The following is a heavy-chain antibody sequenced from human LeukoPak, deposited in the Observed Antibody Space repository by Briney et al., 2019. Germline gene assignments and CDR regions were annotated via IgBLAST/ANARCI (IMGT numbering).Heavy chain of an antibody. D-gene: IGHD6-13*01. J-gene: IGHJ5*02. Sequence: PGGSLRLSCAASGFTFSQYWMSWVRQAPGKGLEWVAFIRYDGSNKYYADSVKGRFTISRDNSKNTLYLQMNSLIAEDTAVYYCAKDHGSSWSGFDPWGQGTLVTVSS. CDR2: IRYDGSNK. CDR1: GFTFSQYW. CDR3: AKDHGSSWSGFDP. V-gene: IGHV3-30*02.